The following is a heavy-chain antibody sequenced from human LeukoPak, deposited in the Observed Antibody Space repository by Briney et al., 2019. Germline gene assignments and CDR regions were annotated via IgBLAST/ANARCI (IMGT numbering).Heavy chain of an antibody. Sequence: PGRSLRLSCAASGFTFSHYGMHWVRQAPGKGLEWVAVIWNDGTNKFYSDSVKGRFTIYRDDSQNRVYLRMDSLRADDTALYYCAKDAQRGFDYSNSLEYWGQGGLVTVAS. V-gene: IGHV3-33*06. CDR1: GFTFSHYG. CDR2: IWNDGTNK. CDR3: AKDAQRGFDYSNSLEY. J-gene: IGHJ4*02. D-gene: IGHD4-11*01.